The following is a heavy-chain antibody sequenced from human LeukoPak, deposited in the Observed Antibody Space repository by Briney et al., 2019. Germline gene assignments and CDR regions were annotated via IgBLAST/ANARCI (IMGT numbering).Heavy chain of an antibody. Sequence: SETLSLTCTVSGGSISSSSYNWGWIRQPPGKGLEWIGIIDNTGSTYYNPSLKSRVAISVDTSKNQFSLKLTSVTAADTAVYYCARRPRGGWFDPWGQGTLVTVSS. CDR2: IDNTGST. CDR3: ARRPRGGWFDP. CDR1: GGSISSSSYN. D-gene: IGHD3-10*01. V-gene: IGHV4-39*01. J-gene: IGHJ5*02.